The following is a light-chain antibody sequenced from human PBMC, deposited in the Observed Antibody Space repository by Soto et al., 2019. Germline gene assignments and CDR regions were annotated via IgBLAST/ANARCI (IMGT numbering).Light chain of an antibody. Sequence: DIQMTQSPSSLSASVVDRVTITCQASQNIKNYLNWYQQKPGRAPXXLIYDASNLEAGVPSRFRGSGSGTDFTFTISRLQPEDIATYYCQQYENLPTFGQGTRLEIK. CDR3: QQYENLPT. J-gene: IGKJ5*01. V-gene: IGKV1-33*01. CDR2: DAS. CDR1: QNIKNY.